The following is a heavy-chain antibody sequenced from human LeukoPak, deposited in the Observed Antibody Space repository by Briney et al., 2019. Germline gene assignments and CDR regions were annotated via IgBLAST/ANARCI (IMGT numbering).Heavy chain of an antibody. J-gene: IGHJ4*02. D-gene: IGHD3-16*01. CDR2: INPNSGGT. Sequence: GASVKVSCKASGYTFTGYYMHWVRQAPGQGLEWMGWINPNSGGTNYAQKFQGRVTMTRDTSISTAYMELSRLRSDDTAVYYCARMGLGDSNANDYWGQGTLVTVSS. V-gene: IGHV1-2*02. CDR3: ARMGLGDSNANDY. CDR1: GYTFTGYY.